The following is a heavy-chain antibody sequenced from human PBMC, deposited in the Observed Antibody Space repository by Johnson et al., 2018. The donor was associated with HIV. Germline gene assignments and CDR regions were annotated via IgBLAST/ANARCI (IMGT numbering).Heavy chain of an antibody. D-gene: IGHD1-26*01. V-gene: IGHV3-30*04. J-gene: IGHJ3*02. CDR2: ISYDGSNK. Sequence: VQLVESGGGVVQPGRSLRLSCAASGFTFSSYAMHWVRQAPGKWLEWVAVISYDGSNKYYADSVKGRFTISRDNSKNTLYLQMNSLRAEDTAVYYCAKDMRQWELLDAFDIWGQGTMVTVSS. CDR1: GFTFSSYA. CDR3: AKDMRQWELLDAFDI.